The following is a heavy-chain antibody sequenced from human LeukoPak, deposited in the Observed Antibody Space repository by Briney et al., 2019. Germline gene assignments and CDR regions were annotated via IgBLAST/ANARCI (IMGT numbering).Heavy chain of an antibody. CDR3: ARELTGSTSHYYYYYGMDV. CDR1: GFTFSSYA. Sequence: GGSLRLSCAASGFTFSSYAMSWVRQAPGKGLEWVSAISGSGGSTYYADSVKGRFTISRDNSKNTLYLQMNSLRAEGTAVYYCARELTGSTSHYYYYYGMDVWGQGTTVTVSS. V-gene: IGHV3-23*01. D-gene: IGHD1-7*01. CDR2: ISGSGGST. J-gene: IGHJ6*02.